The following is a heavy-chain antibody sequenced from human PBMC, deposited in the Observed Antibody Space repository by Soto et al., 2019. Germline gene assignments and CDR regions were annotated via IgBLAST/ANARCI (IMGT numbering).Heavy chain of an antibody. Sequence: EVQLLESGGGLVQPGGSLRLSCAASGFTFSSYAMSWFRQAPGKGLEWVSAISGSGGSTYYADSGKGRFTISRDNSKNTLYLQMNSLRAEDTAVYYCAKDNRLRYDHDSSGLYWGQGTLVTVSS. CDR2: ISGSGGST. CDR3: AKDNRLRYDHDSSGLY. J-gene: IGHJ4*02. D-gene: IGHD3-22*01. CDR1: GFTFSSYA. V-gene: IGHV3-23*01.